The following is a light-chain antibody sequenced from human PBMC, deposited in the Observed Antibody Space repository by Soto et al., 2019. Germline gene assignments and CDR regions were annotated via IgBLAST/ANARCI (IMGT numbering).Light chain of an antibody. CDR2: KAS. V-gene: IGKV1-5*03. CDR3: QQYSSYPSLT. Sequence: DIQMTQSPSTLSASVGDRVSITCRASQTINNLMAWYQQKPGQAPKLLIYKASNLETGVPSRSSGSGSGTEFTLTISSLQPDDFATYYCQQYSSYPSLTFGGGTKVDI. J-gene: IGKJ4*01. CDR1: QTINNL.